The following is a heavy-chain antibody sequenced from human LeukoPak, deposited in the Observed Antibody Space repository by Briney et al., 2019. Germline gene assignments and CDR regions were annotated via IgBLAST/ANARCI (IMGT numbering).Heavy chain of an antibody. D-gene: IGHD5-18*01. CDR3: ARGSVYSCGYEYNWFDP. J-gene: IGHJ5*02. CDR2: IYHSGST. CDR1: GGSISSGGYS. V-gene: IGHV4-30-2*01. Sequence: SQTLSLTCAVSGGSISSGGYSWSWIRQPPGKGLEWIGYIYHSGSTYYNPSLKSRVTISVDRSKNQFSLKLSSVTAADTAVYYCARGSVYSCGYEYNWFDPWGQGTLVTVSS.